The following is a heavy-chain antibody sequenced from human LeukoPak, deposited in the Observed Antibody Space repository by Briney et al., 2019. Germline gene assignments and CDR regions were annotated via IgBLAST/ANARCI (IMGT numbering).Heavy chain of an antibody. J-gene: IGHJ4*02. D-gene: IGHD6-19*01. CDR1: GGTFSSYA. CDR2: IIPIFGTA. CDR3: ARDQYSSGWYDY. V-gene: IGHV1-69*13. Sequence: ASVKVSCKASGGTFSSYAISWVRQAPGQGLGWMGGIIPIFGTANYAQKFQGRVTITADESTSTAYMELSSLRSEDTAVYYCARDQYSSGWYDYWGQGTLVTVSS.